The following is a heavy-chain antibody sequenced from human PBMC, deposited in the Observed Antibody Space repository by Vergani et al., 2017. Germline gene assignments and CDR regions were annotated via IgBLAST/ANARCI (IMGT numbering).Heavy chain of an antibody. V-gene: IGHV1-69*04. J-gene: IGHJ3*02. CDR2: IIPILGIA. CDR3: ATGDVVPAAMVAFDI. Sequence: QVQLVQSGAEVKKPGASVKVSCKASGYTFTSYGISWVRQAPGQGLEWMGRIIPILGIANYAQKFQGRVTITADKSTSTAYMELSSLRSEDTAVYYCATGDVVPAAMVAFDIWGQGTMVTVSS. D-gene: IGHD2-2*01. CDR1: GYTFTSYG.